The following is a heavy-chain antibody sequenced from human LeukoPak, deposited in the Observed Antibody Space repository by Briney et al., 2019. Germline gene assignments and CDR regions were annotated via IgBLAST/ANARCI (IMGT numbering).Heavy chain of an antibody. D-gene: IGHD2-2*01. J-gene: IGHJ6*03. V-gene: IGHV1-69*06. Sequence: GGSLRLSCAASGFTFSSYAMSWVRQAPGKGLEWMGGIIPIFGTANYAQKFQGRVTITADKSTSTAHMELSSLRSEDTAVYYCARDPLYCSSTSCYVADHYYYYMDVWGKGTTVTVSS. CDR1: GFTFSSYA. CDR2: IIPIFGTA. CDR3: ARDPLYCSSTSCYVADHYYYYMDV.